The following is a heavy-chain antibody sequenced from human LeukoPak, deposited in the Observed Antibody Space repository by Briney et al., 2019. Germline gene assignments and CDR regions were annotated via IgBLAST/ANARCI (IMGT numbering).Heavy chain of an antibody. J-gene: IGHJ4*02. CDR3: ARARVIPASFDD. CDR2: IYTSGRT. V-gene: IGHV4-61*02. CDR1: GGSITFGSYY. Sequence: SETLSLTCTVSGGSITFGSYYWTWIRQPAGKGLEWFGRIYTSGRTFYHPSLKSRVTISMDTSMNQFSLRLNSVTAADTAVYYCARARVIPASFDDWGQGALVTVSS. D-gene: IGHD3-16*02.